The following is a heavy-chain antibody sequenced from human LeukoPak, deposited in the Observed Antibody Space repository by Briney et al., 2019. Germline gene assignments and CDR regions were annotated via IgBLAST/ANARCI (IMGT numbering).Heavy chain of an antibody. Sequence: GESLKLSCMSSGYSFSSYSIGWVRQMPGKGLEWMGMIYPADSDTRYSPSFQGQVTISADKSINTAYLQWSSLKASDTAMYYCASGSYSWYFDNWGAGSLVTVSA. CDR3: ASGSYSWYFDN. CDR1: GYSFSSYS. J-gene: IGHJ4*02. V-gene: IGHV5-51*01. CDR2: IYPADSDT. D-gene: IGHD2-15*01.